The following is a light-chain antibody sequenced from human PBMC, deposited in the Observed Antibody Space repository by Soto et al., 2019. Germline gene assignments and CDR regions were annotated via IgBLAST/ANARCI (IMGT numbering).Light chain of an antibody. CDR2: DVS. V-gene: IGLV2-14*01. Sequence: QSALTQPASVSGSPGQSITISCTGTGSDVGGYNYVSWYQQHPGKAPKLMIYDVSNRPSGVSNRFSGSKSGNTASLTISGLQAEDEADYYCSSYTSSSPHVVFGGGTKVTVL. CDR1: GSDVGGYNY. J-gene: IGLJ2*01. CDR3: SSYTSSSPHVV.